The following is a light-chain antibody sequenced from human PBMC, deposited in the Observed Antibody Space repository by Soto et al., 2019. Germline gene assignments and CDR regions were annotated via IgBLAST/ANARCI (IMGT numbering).Light chain of an antibody. CDR3: QQYGSSPLT. J-gene: IGKJ3*01. CDR1: QNVRSN. V-gene: IGKV3D-15*02. CDR2: GAS. Sequence: EIMMTQSPATLSVSLGERATLSCRASQNVRSNLAWYQQKPGQAPRLLIYGASSRATGIPDRFSGSGSGTEFTLTINSLQSEDFAVYYCQQYGSSPLTFGPGTKVDIK.